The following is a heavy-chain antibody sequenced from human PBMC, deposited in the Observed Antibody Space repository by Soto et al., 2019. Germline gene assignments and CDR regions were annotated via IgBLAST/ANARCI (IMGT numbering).Heavy chain of an antibody. Sequence: QLQLQESGSGLVKPSQTLSLTCAVSGGSISSGGYSWSWIRQPPGKGLEWIGYIYHSGSTYYNPSLKSRVTISVDRSKNQFSLKLSSVTAADTAVYYCPRAGGSYLTNWFDPCGHGTLVTVSS. CDR1: GGSISSGGYS. V-gene: IGHV4-30-2*01. J-gene: IGHJ5*02. CDR3: PRAGGSYLTNWFDP. CDR2: IYHSGST. D-gene: IGHD1-26*01.